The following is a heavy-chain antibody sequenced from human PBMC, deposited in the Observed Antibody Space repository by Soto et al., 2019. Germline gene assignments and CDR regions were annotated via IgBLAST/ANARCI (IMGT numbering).Heavy chain of an antibody. D-gene: IGHD2-2*01. CDR2: INHSGST. Sequence: SETLSLTCAVYGGSFSGYYWSWIRQPPGKGLEWIGEINHSGSTNYNPSLKSRVTISVDTSKNQFSLKLSSVTAADTAVYYCARGLTGYCSSTSCYQRYYYYGMDVWGQGTTVTVSS. V-gene: IGHV4-34*01. CDR3: ARGLTGYCSSTSCYQRYYYYGMDV. J-gene: IGHJ6*02. CDR1: GGSFSGYY.